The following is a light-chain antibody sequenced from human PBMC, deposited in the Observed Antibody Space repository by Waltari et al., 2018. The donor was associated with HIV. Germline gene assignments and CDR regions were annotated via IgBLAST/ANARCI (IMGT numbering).Light chain of an antibody. V-gene: IGLV2-23*02. CDR1: SSDVGGYNL. CDR3: CSHAGSSIYV. CDR2: DVS. J-gene: IGLJ1*01. Sequence: QSALPQPASVSGSPGQSITLSCTGTSSDVGGYNLVSWYQQHPGKAPQLKIYDVSKRPSGGSNRFSGSKSGNTASLTISGLQAEDEADYYCCSHAGSSIYVFGTGTKVTVL.